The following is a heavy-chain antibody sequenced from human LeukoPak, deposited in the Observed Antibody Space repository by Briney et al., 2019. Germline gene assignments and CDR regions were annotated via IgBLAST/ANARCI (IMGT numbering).Heavy chain of an antibody. CDR3: AGRDVSEGIAAAGKV. V-gene: IGHV4-59*08. CDR1: GGSISSYY. D-gene: IGHD6-13*01. Sequence: KPSETLSLTCTVSGGSISSYYWSWIRQPPGKGPEWIGYIYYSGSTNYNPSLKSRVTISVDTSKNQFSLKLSSVTAADTAVYYCAGRDVSEGIAAAGKVWGQGTLVTVSS. CDR2: IYYSGST. J-gene: IGHJ4*02.